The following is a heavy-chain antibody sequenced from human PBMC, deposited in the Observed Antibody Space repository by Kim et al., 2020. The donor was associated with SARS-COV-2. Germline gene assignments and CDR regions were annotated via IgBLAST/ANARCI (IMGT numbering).Heavy chain of an antibody. V-gene: IGHV1-2*05. J-gene: IGHJ3*02. D-gene: IGHD5-18*01. Sequence: AQKFQGRVTMTRDTSISTAYMELSRLRSDDTVVYYCAREGYSYGSDAFDIWGQGTMVTVSS. CDR3: AREGYSYGSDAFDI.